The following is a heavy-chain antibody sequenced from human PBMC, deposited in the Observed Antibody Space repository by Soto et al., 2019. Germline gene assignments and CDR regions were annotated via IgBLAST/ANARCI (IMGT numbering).Heavy chain of an antibody. CDR1: ELTFSTSA. CDR3: AKTPRGGDYGDWYFDL. CDR2: INPSGSRT. V-gene: IGHV3-23*05. D-gene: IGHD4-17*01. Sequence: EVQLLESGGALVQPGGSLRLSCAASELTFSTSAMPWVRLAPGRGLDYVSAINPSGSRTYYADSVKGRFTISRDNSKNTLYLQMNSLRAEDTAIYYCAKTPRGGDYGDWYFDLWGRGTLVTVSS. J-gene: IGHJ2*01.